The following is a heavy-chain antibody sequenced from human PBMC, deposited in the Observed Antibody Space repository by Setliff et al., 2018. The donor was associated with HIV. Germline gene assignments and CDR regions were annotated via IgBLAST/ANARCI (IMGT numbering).Heavy chain of an antibody. J-gene: IGHJ4*02. D-gene: IGHD2-2*01. CDR2: SRNKANSYTT. V-gene: IGHV3-72*01. CDR3: IPGGSSSIFFPH. Sequence: GGSLRLSCAASGFIFSDHYIDWVRQAPEKGLEWVGRSRNKANSYTTEYAASVKGRFTISRDDAKNTAYLQMSSLKTEDTALYYCIPGGSSSIFFPHWGRGTLVTAPQ. CDR1: GFIFSDHY.